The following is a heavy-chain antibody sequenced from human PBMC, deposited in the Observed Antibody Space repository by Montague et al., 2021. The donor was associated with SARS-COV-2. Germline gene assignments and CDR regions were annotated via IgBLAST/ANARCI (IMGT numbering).Heavy chain of an antibody. V-gene: IGHV2-70*11. D-gene: IGHD3-10*01. Sequence: PPLVKPTQTLALTCTFSGFSLTTAGMCVSWIRQPPGKALEWLARIDCDDDKYYSTSLKTRLTISTGTSTNQVVLTMTNMNPADTATYYCARNGVEFRGSEKYYSGNWLDPWGQGTLVTVSS. CDR1: GFSLTTAGMC. CDR2: IDCDDDK. CDR3: ARNGVEFRGSEKYYSGNWLDP. J-gene: IGHJ5*02.